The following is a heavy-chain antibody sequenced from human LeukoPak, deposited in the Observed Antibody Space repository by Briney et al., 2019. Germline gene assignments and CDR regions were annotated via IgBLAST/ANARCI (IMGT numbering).Heavy chain of an antibody. J-gene: IGHJ4*01. CDR2: IKGDGSEK. CDR1: GFTFSSYW. CDR3: ARDVGWFRFDY. V-gene: IGHV3-7*03. Sequence: GGSLRLSCAASGFTFSSYWMTWVRQAPGKGLEWVADIKGDGSEKRCEDSVKGRFTVSRDNAKDSLYLQMNSLRVEDTAVYYCARDVGWFRFDYWGHGTLVTASS. D-gene: IGHD2-15*01.